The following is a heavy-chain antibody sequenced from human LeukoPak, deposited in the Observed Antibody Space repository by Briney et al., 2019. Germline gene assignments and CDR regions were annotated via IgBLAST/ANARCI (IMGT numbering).Heavy chain of an antibody. CDR3: AAQPGIAVGRDY. V-gene: IGHV3-23*01. CDR2: ISGSGGST. CDR1: GFTFSSYA. J-gene: IGHJ4*02. Sequence: PGGSLRLSCAASGFTFSSYAMSWVRQAPGKGLEWVSAISGSGGSTYYADSVKGRFTISRDNSKNTLYLQMNSLRAEDTAVYYCAAQPGIAVGRDYWGQGTLVTVSS. D-gene: IGHD6-19*01.